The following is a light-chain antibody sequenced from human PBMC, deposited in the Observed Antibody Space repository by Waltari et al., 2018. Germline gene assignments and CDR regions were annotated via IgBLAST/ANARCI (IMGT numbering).Light chain of an antibody. CDR3: QLWDTSNDRVV. J-gene: IGLJ3*02. Sequence: LSQPPSMSVAPGQTARLTCGGEKLNTESVHWYQQRPGQAPLVILYDDSARPSGIPRRFSGSNSGNTATLTITRVEAGDEADYYCQLWDTSNDRVVFGGGT. CDR1: KLNTES. CDR2: DDS. V-gene: IGLV3-21*02.